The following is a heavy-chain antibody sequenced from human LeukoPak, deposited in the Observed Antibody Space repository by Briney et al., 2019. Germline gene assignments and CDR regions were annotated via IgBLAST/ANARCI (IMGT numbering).Heavy chain of an antibody. CDR1: GFTFDDYG. V-gene: IGHV3-20*03. CDR3: ARLGGNWNDPGDY. J-gene: IGHJ4*02. CDR2: INWNGGIT. D-gene: IGHD1-1*01. Sequence: GVSLRLSFAASGFTFDDYGISWGRQVPGKGLEWVSGINWNGGITGYGDSVKGRFTSSIDSAKNSQYLQMNSLRAEDTALYYCARLGGNWNDPGDYWGQGTLVTVSS.